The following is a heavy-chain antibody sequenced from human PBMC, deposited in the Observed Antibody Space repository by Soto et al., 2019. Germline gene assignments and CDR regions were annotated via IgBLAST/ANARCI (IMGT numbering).Heavy chain of an antibody. D-gene: IGHD6-19*01. J-gene: IGHJ5*02. CDR2: IIPIFGTA. Sequence: QVQLVQSGAELKKPGSSVKVSCKASGGTFSSYAISWVRQAPGQGLEWMGGIIPIFGTANYAQKFQGRVTITADESTSTAYMELSSLRSEDTAVYYCAREYSSGFGTRGWFDPWGQGTLVTVSS. CDR1: GGTFSSYA. V-gene: IGHV1-69*01. CDR3: AREYSSGFGTRGWFDP.